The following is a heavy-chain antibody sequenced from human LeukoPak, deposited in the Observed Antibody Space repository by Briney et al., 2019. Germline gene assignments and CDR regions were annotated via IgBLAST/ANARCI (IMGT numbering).Heavy chain of an antibody. CDR1: GFTFSDYY. J-gene: IGHJ6*02. CDR3: ARDLRAGQPVAAAGWWRGDYYYYGMDV. V-gene: IGHV3-11*01. D-gene: IGHD6-13*01. CDR2: ISSSGSTI. Sequence: GGSLRLSCAASGFTFSDYYMSWIRQAPGKGLGWVSYISSSGSTIYYADSVKGRFTISRDNAKNSLYLQMNSLRAEDTAVYYCARDLRAGQPVAAAGWWRGDYYYYGMDVWGQGTTVTVSS.